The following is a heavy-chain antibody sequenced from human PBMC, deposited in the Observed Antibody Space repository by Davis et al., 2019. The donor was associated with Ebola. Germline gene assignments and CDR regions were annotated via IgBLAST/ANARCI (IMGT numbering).Heavy chain of an antibody. CDR1: GFTFSTHA. V-gene: IGHV3-30*04. D-gene: IGHD3-9*01. J-gene: IGHJ4*02. CDR3: ATDPHDNLFHFDF. CDR2: ISSDGSN. Sequence: GESLKISCAASGFTFSTHALHWVRQAPGKGLEWVAVISSDGSNMYTDSVKGRFSISRDNSRNAVFLQMNSLRAEDTAVYYCATDPHDNLFHFDFRGQGTLVTVSS.